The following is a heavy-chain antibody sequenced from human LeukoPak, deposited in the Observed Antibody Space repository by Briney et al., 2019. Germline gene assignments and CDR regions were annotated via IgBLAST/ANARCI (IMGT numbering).Heavy chain of an antibody. J-gene: IGHJ4*02. CDR2: VNSDGRGT. Sequence: GGSLRLSCAASGFTFSSYWVHWVRQAPGKGLVWVSRVNSDGRGTSYADSVKGRFTISRDNAKNTLYLQMNSLRAEDTAVYYCAREYWGYDYWGQGTLVTVSS. CDR3: AREYWGYDY. CDR1: GFTFSSYW. D-gene: IGHD2-15*01. V-gene: IGHV3-74*01.